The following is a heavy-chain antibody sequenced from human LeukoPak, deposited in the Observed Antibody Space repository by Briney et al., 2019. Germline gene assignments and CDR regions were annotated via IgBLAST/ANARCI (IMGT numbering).Heavy chain of an antibody. D-gene: IGHD2-8*02. V-gene: IGHV3-23*01. CDR3: ATYRQVLLPFES. Sequence: GGSLRLSCAASGFTFSSYGMHWVRQAPGKGLEWVSAISGSGGSTYYADSVKGRFTISRDNAKNSLYLQMNSLRAEDTAVYYCATYRQVLLPFESWGQGTLVTVSS. J-gene: IGHJ4*02. CDR1: GFTFSSYG. CDR2: ISGSGGST.